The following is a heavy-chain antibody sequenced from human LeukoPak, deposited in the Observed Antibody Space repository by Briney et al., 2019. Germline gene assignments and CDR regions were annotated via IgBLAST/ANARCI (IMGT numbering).Heavy chain of an antibody. D-gene: IGHD4-17*01. CDR3: ARGYYGDYASNWFDP. CDR2: IYYSGST. CDR1: GASISGSGYY. J-gene: IGHJ5*02. Sequence: SETLSLTCAVSGASISGSGYYWGWIRQPPGKGLEWIGNIYYSGSTYYNASLQSRVTISIDTSKNQFSLRLNSVTAADTAMYYCARGYYGDYASNWFDPWGQGTLVTVSS. V-gene: IGHV4-39*01.